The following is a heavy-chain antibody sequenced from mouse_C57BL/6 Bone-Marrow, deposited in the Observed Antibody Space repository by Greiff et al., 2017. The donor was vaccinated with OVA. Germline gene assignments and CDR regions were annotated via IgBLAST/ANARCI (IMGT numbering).Heavy chain of an antibody. V-gene: IGHV1-64*01. CDR3: ARPPLPTIVTTYLSF. CDR1: GYTFTSYW. J-gene: IGHJ3*01. Sequence: QVQLKQPGAELVKPGASVKLSCKASGYTFTSYWMHWVKQRPGQGLEWIGMIHPNSGSTNYNEKFKSKATLTVDKSSSTAYMQLSSLTSADSAVYYCARPPLPTIVTTYLSFWGQGTLVTVSA. CDR2: IHPNSGST. D-gene: IGHD2-5*01.